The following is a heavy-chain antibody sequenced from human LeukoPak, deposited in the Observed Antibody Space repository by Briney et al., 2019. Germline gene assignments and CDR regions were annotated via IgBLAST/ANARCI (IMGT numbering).Heavy chain of an antibody. CDR1: GFTFSSYA. D-gene: IGHD3-22*01. CDR3: ARGASPRAYYYDSSGYLYYYYYGMDV. CDR2: ISYDGSNK. Sequence: GGYLRLSCAASGFTFSSYAMHWVRQAPGKGLEWVAVISYDGSNKYYADSVKGRFTISRDNSKNTLYLQMNSLRAEDTAVYYCARGASPRAYYYDSSGYLYYYYYGMDVWGQGTTVTVSS. V-gene: IGHV3-30-3*01. J-gene: IGHJ6*01.